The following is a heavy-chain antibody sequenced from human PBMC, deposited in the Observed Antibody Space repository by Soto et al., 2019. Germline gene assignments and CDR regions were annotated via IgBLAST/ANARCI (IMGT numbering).Heavy chain of an antibody. CDR1: GYTFTGYY. Sequence: QVQLVQSGAEVNKPGASVTVSCKAPGYTFTGYYIYWVRQAPGQGLEWMGRINSNTGDTRYAQRFQGKVTMTSDTATKTAYLELRSLKSTDRPDYYCARTLGGGESLQFWGQGTLVTVSS. CDR3: ARTLGGGESLQF. D-gene: IGHD2-21*01. V-gene: IGHV1-2*06. J-gene: IGHJ1*01. CDR2: INSNTGDT.